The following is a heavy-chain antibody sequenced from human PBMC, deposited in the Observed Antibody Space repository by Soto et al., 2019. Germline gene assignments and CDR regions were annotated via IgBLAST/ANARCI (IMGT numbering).Heavy chain of an antibody. CDR2: IIPIFGTA. CDR3: AREWGGYYYDSSAAYYFDY. Sequence: QVQLVQSGAEVKKPGSSVKVSCKASGGTFSSYAISWVRQAPGQGLEWMGGIIPIFGTANYAQKFQGRVRITADESTSTAYMELSSLRSEDTAVYYCAREWGGYYYDSSAAYYFDYWGQGTLVTVSS. J-gene: IGHJ4*02. V-gene: IGHV1-69*12. CDR1: GGTFSSYA. D-gene: IGHD3-22*01.